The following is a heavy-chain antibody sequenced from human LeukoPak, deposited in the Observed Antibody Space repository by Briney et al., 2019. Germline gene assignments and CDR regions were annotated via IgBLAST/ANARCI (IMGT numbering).Heavy chain of an antibody. CDR1: GYSFTSYW. Sequence: GESLKISCKGSGYSFTSYWIGWVRQMPGKGLEWMGIIYPGDSDTRYSPSFQGQVTISADKSISTAYLQWSSLKASDTAMYYCARQDWGYCSSTSCGRWFDPWGQGTLVTVSS. J-gene: IGHJ5*02. CDR2: IYPGDSDT. CDR3: ARQDWGYCSSTSCGRWFDP. D-gene: IGHD2-2*01. V-gene: IGHV5-51*01.